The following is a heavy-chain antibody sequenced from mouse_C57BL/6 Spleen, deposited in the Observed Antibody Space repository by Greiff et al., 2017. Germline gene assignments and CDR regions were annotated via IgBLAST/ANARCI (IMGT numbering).Heavy chain of an antibody. D-gene: IGHD1-1*01. CDR3: ARSYYGSAPSY. V-gene: IGHV1-69*01. J-gene: IGHJ2*01. Sequence: VQLQQPGAELVMPGASVKLSCKASGYTFTSYWMHWVKQRPGQGLEWIGEIDPSDSYTNYNQKFKGKSTLTVDKSSSTAYMQLSSLTSEDSAVYYCARSYYGSAPSYWGQGTTLTVSS. CDR2: IDPSDSYT. CDR1: GYTFTSYW.